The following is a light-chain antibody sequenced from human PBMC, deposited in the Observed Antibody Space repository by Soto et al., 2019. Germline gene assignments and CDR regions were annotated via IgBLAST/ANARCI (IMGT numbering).Light chain of an antibody. Sequence: DIVMTQSPDSLSVSLGERATINCKSSQSILYRSNNKEYLAWYQQKPGQPPKLLIYWASTRESGVPDRFSGSGSGTKFTLTIASLQPDDFATYYCQQYETFSGTFGPGTKVEI. CDR3: QQYETFSGT. CDR1: QSILYRSNNKEY. V-gene: IGKV4-1*01. CDR2: WAS. J-gene: IGKJ1*01.